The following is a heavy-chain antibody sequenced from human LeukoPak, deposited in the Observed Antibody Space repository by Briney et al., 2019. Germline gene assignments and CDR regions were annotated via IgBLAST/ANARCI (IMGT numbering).Heavy chain of an antibody. Sequence: SETLSLTCAVYGGSFSGYYWSWIRQPPGKGLEWIGEINHSGSTNYNPSLKSRVTTSVDTSKNQFSLKLSSVTAADTAVYYCARAPGYSSSSGGLDPWGQGTLVTVSS. CDR3: ARAPGYSSSSGGLDP. CDR1: GGSFSGYY. V-gene: IGHV4-34*01. J-gene: IGHJ5*02. D-gene: IGHD6-6*01. CDR2: INHSGST.